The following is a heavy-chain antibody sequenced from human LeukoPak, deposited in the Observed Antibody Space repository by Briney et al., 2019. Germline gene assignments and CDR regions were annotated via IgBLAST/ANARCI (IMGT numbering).Heavy chain of an antibody. J-gene: IGHJ4*02. V-gene: IGHV4-61*02. CDR1: GGSISSGSYY. CDR3: ARGPRLVTMVRGVIISPPFDY. Sequence: SETLSLTCTVSGGSISSGSYYWSWIRQPAGKGLEWIGRIYTSGSTNYNPSLKSRVTISVDTSKNQFSLKLSSVTAADTAVYYCARGPRLVTMVRGVIISPPFDYWGQGTLVTVSS. CDR2: IYTSGST. D-gene: IGHD3-10*01.